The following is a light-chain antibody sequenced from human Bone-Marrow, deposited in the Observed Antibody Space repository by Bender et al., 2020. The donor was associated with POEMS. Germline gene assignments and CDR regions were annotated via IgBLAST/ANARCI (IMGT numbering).Light chain of an antibody. Sequence: VLTQPPSVSVAPGKTATITCGGNHIESQTVHWYQQLPGTAPKLLIYINNQRPSGVPDRFSGSKSGTSASLAISGLQSEDEADYYCAAWEDSLNGWVFGGGTKLTVL. V-gene: IGLV1-44*01. CDR3: AAWEDSLNGWV. CDR2: INN. J-gene: IGLJ3*02. CDR1: HIESQT.